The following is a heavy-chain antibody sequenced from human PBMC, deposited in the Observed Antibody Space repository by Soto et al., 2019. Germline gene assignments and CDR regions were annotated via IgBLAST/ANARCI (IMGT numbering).Heavy chain of an antibody. Sequence: EVQLVESGGGLVQPGGSLRLSCAASGFTFSSYEMNWVRQAPGKGLEWVSYISSSGSTIYYADSVKGRFTISRDNAKNSLYLQMNGLRAEDTAVYYCAREVTGYSSGWYGPKPVDFLGQGNLVTVSS. J-gene: IGHJ4*02. CDR3: AREVTGYSSGWYGPKPVDF. D-gene: IGHD6-19*01. V-gene: IGHV3-48*03. CDR1: GFTFSSYE. CDR2: ISSSGSTI.